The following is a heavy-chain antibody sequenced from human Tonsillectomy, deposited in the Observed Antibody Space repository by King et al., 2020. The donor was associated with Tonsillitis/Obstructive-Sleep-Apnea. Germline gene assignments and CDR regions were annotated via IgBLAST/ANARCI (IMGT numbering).Heavy chain of an antibody. CDR2: ISCDGGNK. Sequence: VQLVESGGGVVQPGRSLRLSCAASGFTFSTYSMHWVRQAPGKGLEWVALISCDGGNKYYADSVKGRFTISRDNSKNTLYLQMCSLRAEDTAVYYCARSRYDSSGYWWYYGMDVWGQGTTVSVSS. V-gene: IGHV3-30*04. CDR1: GFTFSTYS. CDR3: ARSRYDSSGYWWYYGMDV. J-gene: IGHJ6*02. D-gene: IGHD3-22*01.